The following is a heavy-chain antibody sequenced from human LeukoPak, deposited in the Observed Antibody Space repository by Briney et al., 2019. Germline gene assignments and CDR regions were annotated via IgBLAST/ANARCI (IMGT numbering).Heavy chain of an antibody. CDR2: ISWNSGSI. CDR1: GFTFDDYA. J-gene: IGHJ4*02. V-gene: IGHV3-9*01. CDR3: AKDLEVGAGAYYFDY. D-gene: IGHD1-26*01. Sequence: PGGSLRLPCAASGFTFDDYAMHWVRQAPGKGLEWVSGISWNSGSIGYADSVKGRFTISRDNAKNSLYLQMNSLRAEDTVLYYCAKDLEVGAGAYYFDYWGQGTLVTVSS.